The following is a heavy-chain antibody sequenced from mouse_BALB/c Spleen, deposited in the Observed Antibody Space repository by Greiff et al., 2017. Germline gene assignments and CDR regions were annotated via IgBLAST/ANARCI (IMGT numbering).Heavy chain of an antibody. CDR3: ARGGNYDPPYYAMDY. Sequence: EVQLQQSGAELVKPGASVKLSCTASGFNIKDTYMHWVKQRPEQGLEWIGRIDPANGNTKYDPKFQGKATITADTSSNTAYLQLSSLTSEDTAVYYCARGGNYDPPYYAMDYWGQGTSVTVSS. V-gene: IGHV14-3*02. J-gene: IGHJ4*01. CDR2: IDPANGNT. D-gene: IGHD2-4*01. CDR1: GFNIKDTY.